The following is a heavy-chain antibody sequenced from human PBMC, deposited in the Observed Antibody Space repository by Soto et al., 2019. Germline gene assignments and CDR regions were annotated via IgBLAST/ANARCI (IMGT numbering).Heavy chain of an antibody. V-gene: IGHV3-74*01. Sequence: WGSLRLSCSASVFTFGDYWMHWVRQAPGKGLEWVSRMTSDGSTTDYADSVKGRFTVSRDNAKNTLYLQMNSLRAEDTAVYFCATAEVDYWGPGTLVTVSS. CDR2: MTSDGSTT. CDR3: ATAEVDY. J-gene: IGHJ4*02. CDR1: VFTFGDYW.